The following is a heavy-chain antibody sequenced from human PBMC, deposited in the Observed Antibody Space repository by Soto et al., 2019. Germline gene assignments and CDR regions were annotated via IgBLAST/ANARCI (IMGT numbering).Heavy chain of an antibody. D-gene: IGHD3-9*01. CDR2: IYYSGST. V-gene: IGHV4-39*01. CDR3: AGVLRYFDWLYHEIDY. J-gene: IGHJ4*02. CDR1: GGSISSSSYY. Sequence: ASETLSLTCTVSGGSISSSSYYWGWIRQPPGKGLEWIGSIYYSGSTYYNPSLKSRVTISVDTSKNQFSLKLSSVTAADTAVYYCAGVLRYFDWLYHEIDYWGQGTLVTVSS.